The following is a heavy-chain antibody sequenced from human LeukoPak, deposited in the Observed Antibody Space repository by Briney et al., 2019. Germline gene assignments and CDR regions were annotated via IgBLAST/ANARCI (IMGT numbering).Heavy chain of an antibody. J-gene: IGHJ4*02. CDR2: IKSDGSST. CDR1: GFTFSSYW. D-gene: IGHD6-19*01. V-gene: IGHV3-74*01. CDR3: ARDLRGYSSGWYGGY. Sequence: PGGSLRLSCAASGFTFSSYWMHWVREAPGKGLVWVSRIKSDGSSTSYADSVKGRFTISRDNAKNTLYLQMNSLRADDTGLYYCARDLRGYSSGWYGGYWGQGTLVTVCS.